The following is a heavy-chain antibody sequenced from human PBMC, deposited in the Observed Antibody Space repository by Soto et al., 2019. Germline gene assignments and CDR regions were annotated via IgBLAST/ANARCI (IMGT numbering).Heavy chain of an antibody. V-gene: IGHV3-74*01. CDR3: ATEGLADCSSTSCYTGYFDY. CDR1: KFTFNNYW. CDR2: INSDGSSK. Sequence: LRLSFAASKFTFNNYWMHWVRQAPGKGLEWVSRINSDGSSKGYADSVKGRFTISRDNAKNTLYLQMNSLRAEDTAVYYCATEGLADCSSTSCYTGYFDYWGQGTLVTVSS. J-gene: IGHJ4*02. D-gene: IGHD2-2*01.